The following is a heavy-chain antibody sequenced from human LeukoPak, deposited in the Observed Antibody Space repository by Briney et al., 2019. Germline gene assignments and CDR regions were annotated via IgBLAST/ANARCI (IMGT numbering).Heavy chain of an antibody. CDR2: ISPGGSDT. CDR3: AKRGGYETMAAFDY. Sequence: GGSLILSCAASGFTLNSYAMSWVRQAPGKGLEWVSAISPGGSDTYYADSVRGRFTISRDNSKNTLYLQMSSLRAEDSAVYYCAKRGGYETMAAFDYWGQGTLVTVSS. J-gene: IGHJ4*02. V-gene: IGHV3-23*01. D-gene: IGHD3-10*01. CDR1: GFTLNSYA.